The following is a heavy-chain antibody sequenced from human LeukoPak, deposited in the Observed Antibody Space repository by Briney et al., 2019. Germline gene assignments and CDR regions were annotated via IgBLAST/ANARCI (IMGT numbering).Heavy chain of an antibody. Sequence: PGGSLRLSCAASGFTFNSYAMSWVRQAPGKGLEWGSAISGSGGSTYYSDSVKGRFTISRDNSKYTLYLQMNSLRAEDTAVYYCARDGDCGSYRWEAFDIWGQGTMVTVSS. J-gene: IGHJ3*02. CDR1: GFTFNSYA. V-gene: IGHV3-23*01. CDR2: ISGSGGST. D-gene: IGHD1-26*01. CDR3: ARDGDCGSYRWEAFDI.